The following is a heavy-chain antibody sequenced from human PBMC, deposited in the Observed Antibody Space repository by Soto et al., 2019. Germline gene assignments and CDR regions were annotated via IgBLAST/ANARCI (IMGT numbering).Heavy chain of an antibody. CDR2: ISGSGGST. J-gene: IGHJ4*02. V-gene: IGHV3-23*01. Sequence: EVQLLESGGGLVQPGGSLRLSCAASGFTFSSYAMSWVRQASGKGLEWVSAISGSGGSTYYADSVKGRFTISRDNSKNTLYLQMNSLRAEDTAVYYCAKDPYYDSSGYYYVWGQGTLVTVSS. CDR3: AKDPYYDSSGYYYV. D-gene: IGHD3-22*01. CDR1: GFTFSSYA.